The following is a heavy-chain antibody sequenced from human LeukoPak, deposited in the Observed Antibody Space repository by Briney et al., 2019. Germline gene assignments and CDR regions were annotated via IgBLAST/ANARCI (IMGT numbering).Heavy chain of an antibody. V-gene: IGHV4-31*03. D-gene: IGHD2-2*01. CDR1: GGSISSGGYY. Sequence: TLPLTCTVSGGSISSGGYYWSWLRQHPGRGLEWIGYICYSGSTYYNPSRKSRVTISVDTSKNQFSLKLSSLTAADTAVYYCARVGCSTSCPNWFDPWGQGTLVTVSS. CDR3: ARVGCSTSCPNWFDP. J-gene: IGHJ5*02. CDR2: ICYSGST.